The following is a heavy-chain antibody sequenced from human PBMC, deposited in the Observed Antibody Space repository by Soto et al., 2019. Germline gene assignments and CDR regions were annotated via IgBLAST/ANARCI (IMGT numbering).Heavy chain of an antibody. CDR2: IITIFGTA. V-gene: IGHV1-69*13. D-gene: IGHD3-3*01. CDR3: ARDRGITIFGLVIPHEGYSCIDV. CDR1: GCTFSIYA. J-gene: IGHJ3*01. Sequence: AVKVSCQPCGCTFSIYAISWLRQAPGQGLAWMGGIITIFGTANYAQKFQGRVTINADESTSTAYMELRSLRSDDTAVYYCARDRGITIFGLVIPHEGYSCIDVGR.